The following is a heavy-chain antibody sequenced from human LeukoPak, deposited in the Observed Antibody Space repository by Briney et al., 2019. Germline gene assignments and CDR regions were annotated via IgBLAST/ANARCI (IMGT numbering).Heavy chain of an antibody. CDR3: ARAAQWLGNYMDV. CDR1: GDSFSSNSAA. V-gene: IGHV6-1*01. J-gene: IGHJ6*03. D-gene: IGHD6-19*01. Sequence: SQTLSLTCAISGDSFSSNSAAWNWLRQSPSRGLEWLGRTYYRSKLYKDYAVSVKSRITINPDTSKNQFSLQLNSVTPEDTAVYYCARAAQWLGNYMDVWGKGTTVTVSS. CDR2: TYYRSKLYK.